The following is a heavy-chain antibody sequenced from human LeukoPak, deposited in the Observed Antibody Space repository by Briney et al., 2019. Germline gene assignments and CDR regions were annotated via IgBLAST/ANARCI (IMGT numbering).Heavy chain of an antibody. V-gene: IGHV3-11*01. CDR1: GFTFSDYY. D-gene: IGHD3-10*01. CDR2: ISSSGSTI. J-gene: IGHJ4*02. Sequence: GGSLRLSCGASGFTFSDYYMSWIRQAPGKGLEWVSYISSSGSTIYYADSVKGRFTISRDNAKNSLYLQMNSLRAEDTAVYYCARDPALAMVRGVIDYWGQGTLVTVSS. CDR3: ARDPALAMVRGVIDY.